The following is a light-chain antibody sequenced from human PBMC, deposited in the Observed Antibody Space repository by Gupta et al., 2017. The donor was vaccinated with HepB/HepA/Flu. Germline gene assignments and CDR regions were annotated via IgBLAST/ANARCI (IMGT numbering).Light chain of an antibody. V-gene: IGLV8-61*01. J-gene: IGLJ1*01. CDR3: VLYMGSGIHV. CDR2: STI. CDR1: SGSVSTSYY. Sequence: QTVVTQEPSFSVSPGGTVTLTCGLSSGSVSTSYYPSWYQQTPGQAPRTLIHSTITRSSGVPDRFTGSILGNKAALTITGAQADDESDYYCVLYMGSGIHVFGTGTRVTVL.